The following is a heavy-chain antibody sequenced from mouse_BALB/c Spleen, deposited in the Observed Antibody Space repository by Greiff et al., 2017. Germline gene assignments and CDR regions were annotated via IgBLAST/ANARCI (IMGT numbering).Heavy chain of an antibody. Sequence: DVKLVESGGGLVKPGGSLKLSCAASGFAFSSYDMSWVRQTPEQRLEWVAYISSGGGSTYYTDTVKGRFTISRDNAKNTLYLQMSSLKSEDTAMYYCARHTSMDYWGQGTSVTVSS. CDR3: ARHTSMDY. CDR2: ISSGGGST. J-gene: IGHJ4*01. CDR1: GFAFSSYD. V-gene: IGHV5-12-1*01. D-gene: IGHD5-1*01.